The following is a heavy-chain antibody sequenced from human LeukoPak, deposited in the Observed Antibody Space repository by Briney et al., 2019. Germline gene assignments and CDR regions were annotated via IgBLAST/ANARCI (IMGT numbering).Heavy chain of an antibody. Sequence: GGSLRLSCVASGFIFDDSLMHWVRQAPGKGLEWISLISRDGSTPYYADSVKGRFTISRDNSKNSLFLQMNSLTPEDTAVYYCARDIRGNYFDSWGQGTLVAVSS. J-gene: IGHJ4*02. CDR2: ISRDGSTP. CDR3: ARDIRGNYFDS. D-gene: IGHD3-16*01. V-gene: IGHV3-43*01. CDR1: GFIFDDSL.